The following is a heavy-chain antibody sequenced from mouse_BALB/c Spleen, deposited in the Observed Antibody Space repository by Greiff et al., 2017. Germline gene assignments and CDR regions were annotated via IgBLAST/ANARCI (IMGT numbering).Heavy chain of an antibody. CDR3: ARSFYDGYYDY. CDR1: GYTFTSYW. V-gene: IGHV1-7*01. J-gene: IGHJ2*01. CDR2: INPSTGYT. D-gene: IGHD2-3*01. Sequence: VQLQQSGAELAKPGASVKMSCKASGYTFTSYWMHWVKQRPGQGLEWIGYINPSTGYTEYNQKFKDKATLTADKSSRTAYMQLSSLTSEDSAVYYCARSFYDGYYDYWGQGTTLTVSS.